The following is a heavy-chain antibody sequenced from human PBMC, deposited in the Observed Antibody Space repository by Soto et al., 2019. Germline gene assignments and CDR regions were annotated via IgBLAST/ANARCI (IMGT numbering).Heavy chain of an antibody. CDR2: MSGYNGNT. Sequence: ASVQVSCQASGYTFTRYGISWVRQAPGPGLEKMGWMSGYNGNTNYTQKHQGRVTRTTDTSTSTDYMEQRSLTSVDTAVYDWARSRRNFLTTGDSAFDIWGQGTMVTVSS. CDR3: ARSRRNFLTTGDSAFDI. CDR1: GYTFTRYG. V-gene: IGHV1-18*01. J-gene: IGHJ3*02. D-gene: IGHD3-22*01.